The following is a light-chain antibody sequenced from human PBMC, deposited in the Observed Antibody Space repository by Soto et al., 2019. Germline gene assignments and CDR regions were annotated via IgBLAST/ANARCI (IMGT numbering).Light chain of an antibody. V-gene: IGKV1-5*03. CDR1: QSVRTW. CDR3: QQYESYSRT. J-gene: IGKJ1*01. CDR2: RAS. Sequence: DIQMTQSPSTLSASVGDRVTITCRASQSVRTWLAWYQQKPGKAPNLLIYRASSLESGDPSRFSGSGSGTEFTLTISSLQPDDFATYYCQQYESYSRTFGQGTKVEIK.